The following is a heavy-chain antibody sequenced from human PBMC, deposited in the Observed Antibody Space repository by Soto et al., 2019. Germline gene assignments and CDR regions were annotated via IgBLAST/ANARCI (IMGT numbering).Heavy chain of an antibody. CDR2: ISSYNGNT. CDR1: GYTSTSYG. CDR3: AETLGFCSGGVCYENWFAP. Sequence: QVQLVQSGPEVKKPGASVKVSCTASGYTSTSYGITWVRQAPGQGLEWKGWISSYNGNTNYAQKLQGRVTMTTDTSTSTAYMELRSLRSDDTAVYYCAETLGFCSGGVCYENWFAPWGQGTLVTVSS. V-gene: IGHV1-18*01. J-gene: IGHJ5*02. D-gene: IGHD2-15*01.